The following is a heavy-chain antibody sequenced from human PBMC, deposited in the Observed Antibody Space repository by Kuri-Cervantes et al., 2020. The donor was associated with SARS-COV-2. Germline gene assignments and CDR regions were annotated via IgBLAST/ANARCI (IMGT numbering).Heavy chain of an antibody. Sequence: GESLKISCAASGFTFSSYAMHWVRQAPGKGLEYVSAISSNRGSTYYANSVKGRFTISRDNSKNTLYLQMGSLRAEDMAVYYCAKPPHCSSTSCYGGYYMDVWGKGTTVTVSS. CDR1: GFTFSSYA. CDR2: ISSNRGST. V-gene: IGHV3-64*01. D-gene: IGHD2-2*01. CDR3: AKPPHCSSTSCYGGYYMDV. J-gene: IGHJ6*03.